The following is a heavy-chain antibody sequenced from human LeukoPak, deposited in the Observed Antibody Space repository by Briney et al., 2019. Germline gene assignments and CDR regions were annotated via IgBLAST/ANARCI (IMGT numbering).Heavy chain of an antibody. D-gene: IGHD5-18*01. CDR1: GYTFTGDY. CDR2: INPNSGGT. Sequence: ASVKVSCKASGYTFTGDYMHWVRQAPGQGREWMGWINPNSGGTNYAQKFQGRVTMTRDTSISTAYMELSRLRSDDTAVYYCARALNAGYSPYYFDYWGQGNLVTVSS. CDR3: ARALNAGYSPYYFDY. J-gene: IGHJ4*02. V-gene: IGHV1-2*02.